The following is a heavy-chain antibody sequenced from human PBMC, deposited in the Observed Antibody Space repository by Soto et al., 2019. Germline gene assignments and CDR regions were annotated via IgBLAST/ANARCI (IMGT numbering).Heavy chain of an antibody. CDR3: ARESVFSSSWPHYYGMDV. CDR1: GFTFSTYA. J-gene: IGHJ6*02. Sequence: PGGSLRLSCAASGFTFSTYAMAWIRQATGKGLEWVAVISYDGSNKYYADSVKGRFTISRDNSKNTLYLQMNSLRAEDTAVYYCARESVFSSSWPHYYGMDVWGQGTTVIVSS. D-gene: IGHD6-13*01. CDR2: ISYDGSNK. V-gene: IGHV3-30-3*01.